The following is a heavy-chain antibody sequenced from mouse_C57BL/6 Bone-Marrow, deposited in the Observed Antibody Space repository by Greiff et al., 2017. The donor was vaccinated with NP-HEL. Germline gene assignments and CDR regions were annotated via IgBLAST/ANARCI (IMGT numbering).Heavy chain of an antibody. J-gene: IGHJ3*01. D-gene: IGHD1-1*01. V-gene: IGHV1-81*01. CDR3: AHDCYGSSLFAY. Sequence: VKLMESGAELARPGASVKLSCKASGYTFTSYGISWVKQRTGQGLEWIGEIYPRSGNTYYNEKFKGKATLTADKSSSTAYMELRSLTSEDSAVYFCAHDCYGSSLFAYWGQGTLVTVSA. CDR1: GYTFTSYG. CDR2: IYPRSGNT.